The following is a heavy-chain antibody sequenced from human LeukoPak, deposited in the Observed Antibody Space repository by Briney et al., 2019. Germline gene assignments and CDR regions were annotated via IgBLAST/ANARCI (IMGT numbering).Heavy chain of an antibody. J-gene: IGHJ4*02. CDR1: GGSISSSSYY. CDR3: ARSSGEDFVRYFDY. Sequence: NPSETLSLTCTVSGGSISSSSYYWGWIRQPPGKGLEWIGSIYYSGSTYYNPSLKSRVTISVGKSKNQFSLKLSSVTAADTAVYYCARSSGEDFVRYFDYWGQGTLVTVSS. CDR2: IYYSGST. D-gene: IGHD3-3*01. V-gene: IGHV4-39*07.